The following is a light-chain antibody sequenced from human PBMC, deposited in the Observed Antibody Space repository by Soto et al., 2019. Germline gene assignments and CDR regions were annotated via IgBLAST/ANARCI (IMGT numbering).Light chain of an antibody. V-gene: IGKV4-1*01. J-gene: IGKJ2*01. CDR2: WAS. CDR3: QQYNNWPLYT. CDR1: QSVLYSSNNKNY. Sequence: DIVMTQSPDSLAVSLGEGATINCKSSQSVLYSSNNKNYLAWYQQKPGQPPKLLIYWASTRESGVPDRFSGSGSGTDFTLTISSLQAEDVAVYYCQQYNNWPLYTFGQGTKLEIK.